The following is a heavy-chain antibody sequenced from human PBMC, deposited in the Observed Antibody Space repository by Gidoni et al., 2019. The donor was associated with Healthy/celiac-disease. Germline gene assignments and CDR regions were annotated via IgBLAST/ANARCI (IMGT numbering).Heavy chain of an antibody. J-gene: IGHJ6*02. D-gene: IGHD2-21*01. V-gene: IGHV1-2*02. Sequence: QEQLVQSGAEVKKPGASVKVSFKASGYTFTDYYMHWGRQAPGQGLEWMGWINPNSGGTKYAQKFQDRVSMTTDTSISTAYMEVSRLTSDDTAVYYCARGTIRMDVWGQGTTVTVSS. CDR2: INPNSGGT. CDR3: ARGTIRMDV. CDR1: GYTFTDYY.